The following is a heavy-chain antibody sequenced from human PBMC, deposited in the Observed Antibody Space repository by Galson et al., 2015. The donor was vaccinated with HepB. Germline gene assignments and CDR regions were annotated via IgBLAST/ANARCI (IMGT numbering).Heavy chain of an antibody. J-gene: IGHJ1*01. CDR2: IGTTSDNNII. CDR1: GFTFSSFS. CDR3: ARDHGSTWYSSARGAESFQL. V-gene: IGHV3-48*01. D-gene: IGHD6-13*01. Sequence: SLRLSCAASGFTFSSFSMNWVRQAPGKGLEWISYIGTTSDNNIIYYAGSVRGRFTISRDNAKNSLYLQMNSLRAEDTAVYYCARDHGSTWYSSARGAESFQLWGQGTLVTVSS.